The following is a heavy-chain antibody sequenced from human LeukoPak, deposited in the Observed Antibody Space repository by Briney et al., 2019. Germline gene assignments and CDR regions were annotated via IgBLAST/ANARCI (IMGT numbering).Heavy chain of an antibody. V-gene: IGHV4-59*01. Sequence: PSETLSLTCTVSGGSISSYYWSWIRQPPGKGLEWIGYIYYSGSTNYNPSLKSRVTISVDTSKNQFSLKLSSVTAADTAVYYCARAGVVTSLDYWGQGTLVTVSS. CDR2: IYYSGST. D-gene: IGHD4-23*01. CDR1: GGSISSYY. J-gene: IGHJ4*02. CDR3: ARAGVVTSLDY.